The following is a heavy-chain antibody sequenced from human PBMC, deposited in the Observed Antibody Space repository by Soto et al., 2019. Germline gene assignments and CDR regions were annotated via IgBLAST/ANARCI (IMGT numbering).Heavy chain of an antibody. CDR2: VYYSGTT. CDR3: ARDMSTKWFDP. CDR1: GYSITRYY. Sequence: SETLSLTSSFSGYSITRYYLTLIRQPPGKGLEWIASVYYSGTTFYNPSLKSRVTLSADTSKNQISLKLNSVTAADTAVYYCARDMSTKWFDPWGQGTLVTVSS. J-gene: IGHJ5*02. D-gene: IGHD3-16*01. V-gene: IGHV4-59*01.